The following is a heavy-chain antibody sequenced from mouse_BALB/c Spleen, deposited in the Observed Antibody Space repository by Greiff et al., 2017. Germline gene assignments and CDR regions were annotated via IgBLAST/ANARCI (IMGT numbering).Heavy chain of an antibody. CDR3: ARLITMAY. D-gene: IGHD2-4*01. CDR2: INPITGYT. CDR1: GYTFTSYW. V-gene: IGHV1-7*01. Sequence: VQLQQSGAELAKPGASVKMSCKASGYTFTSYWMHWVKQRPGQGLEWIGYINPITGYTEYNQKFKDKATLTADKSSSTAYMQLSSLTSEDSAVYYCARLITMAYWGQGTLVTVSA. J-gene: IGHJ3*01.